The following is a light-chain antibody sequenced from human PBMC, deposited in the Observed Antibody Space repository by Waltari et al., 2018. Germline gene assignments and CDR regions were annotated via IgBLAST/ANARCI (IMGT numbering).Light chain of an antibody. CDR1: QTISYG. Sequence: DIKMTQSPSTLSASVGDSVTITCRANQTISYGLAGYQQKPGKAPRLLIYDASILESGGPSRFSGSASGTEFTLSINSLQPDDFACYYCQQYNSYSWTFGQGPKVEIK. J-gene: IGKJ1*01. V-gene: IGKV1-5*01. CDR3: QQYNSYSWT. CDR2: DAS.